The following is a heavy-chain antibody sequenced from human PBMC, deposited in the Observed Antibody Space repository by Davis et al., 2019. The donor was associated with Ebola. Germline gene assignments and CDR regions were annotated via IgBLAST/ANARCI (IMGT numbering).Heavy chain of an antibody. D-gene: IGHD3-10*01. V-gene: IGHV1-46*01. CDR1: GYTFTSYY. J-gene: IGHJ4*02. CDR2: VNPSGGST. Sequence: AASVKVSSKAFGYTFTSYYIHWVRQAPGQGLEWMGIVNPSGGSTTYAQKFQGRVTMTRDTSTSTVYMELSSLRSEDTAVYYCASGTYYGSGSYIDYWGQGTLVTVSS. CDR3: ASGTYYGSGSYIDY.